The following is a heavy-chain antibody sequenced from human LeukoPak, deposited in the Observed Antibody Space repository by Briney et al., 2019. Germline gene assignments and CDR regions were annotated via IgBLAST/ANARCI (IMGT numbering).Heavy chain of an antibody. D-gene: IGHD4-17*01. V-gene: IGHV1-46*01. CDR3: ARDSADYGDYDY. CDR2: INPSGGST. Sequence: ASVKVSCKASGYTFTSYFMHWVRQAPGQGLDWMGIINPSGGSTSYAQKFQGRVTMTRDTSTSTVYMELSSLRSEDSAVYYCARDSADYGDYDYWGQGTLVTVSS. CDR1: GYTFTSYF. J-gene: IGHJ4*02.